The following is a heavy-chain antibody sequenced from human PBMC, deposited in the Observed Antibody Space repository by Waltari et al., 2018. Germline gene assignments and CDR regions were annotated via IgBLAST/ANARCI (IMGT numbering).Heavy chain of an antibody. CDR1: GGSISSYY. Sequence: QVQLQESGPGLVKPSETLSLTCTVSGGSISSYYWSWIRQPPWKGLEWIGYIYYSGSTNYNPSRKSRVTISVDTSKNQFSLKLSSVTAADTAVYYCARGGNYYGSGSYYYWGQGTLVTVSS. D-gene: IGHD3-10*01. V-gene: IGHV4-59*01. CDR3: ARGGNYYGSGSYYY. J-gene: IGHJ4*02. CDR2: IYYSGST.